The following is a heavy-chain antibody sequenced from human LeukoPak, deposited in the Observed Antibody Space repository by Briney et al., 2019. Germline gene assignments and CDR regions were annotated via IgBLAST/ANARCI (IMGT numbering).Heavy chain of an antibody. J-gene: IGHJ4*02. CDR2: IYTSGST. CDR3: ARETYYHDSSGYSNPDY. CDR1: GGSISSGSYH. D-gene: IGHD3-22*01. V-gene: IGHV4-61*02. Sequence: PSETLSLTCTVSGGSISSGSYHWSWIRQPAGKGLEWIGRIYTSGSTNYNPSLKSRVTISVDTSKNQFSLKLSSVTAADTAVYYCARETYYHDSSGYSNPDYWGQGTLVTVSS.